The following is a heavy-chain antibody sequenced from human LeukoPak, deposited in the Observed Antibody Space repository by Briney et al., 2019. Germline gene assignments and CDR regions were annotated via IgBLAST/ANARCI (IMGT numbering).Heavy chain of an antibody. J-gene: IGHJ4*02. CDR3: STGGYYFDY. CDR1: GFTFSSYE. V-gene: IGHV3-15*01. CDR2: IKSKADGGTT. Sequence: ETGGSLRLSCAASGFTFSSYEMNWVRQAPGEGLEWLGRIKSKADGGTTDYAAPVKGRFAISRDDSKNTLYLQVNSLKTEDTAVYYCSTGGYYFDYWGQGTLVTVSS.